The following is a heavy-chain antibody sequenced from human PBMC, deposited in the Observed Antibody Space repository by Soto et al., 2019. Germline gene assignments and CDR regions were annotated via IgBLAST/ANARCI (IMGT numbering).Heavy chain of an antibody. V-gene: IGHV3-33*01. D-gene: IGHD3-22*01. CDR3: ARAYYYDSSGYLGVDY. CDR1: GFTFSSYG. CDR2: IWYDGSNK. J-gene: IGHJ4*02. Sequence: QVQLVESGGGVVQPGRSLRLSCAASGFTFSSYGMHGVRQAPGKGLEWVAVIWYDGSNKYYADSVKGRFTISRDNSTNTLYLQMNSLRAEDTAVYYCARAYYYDSSGYLGVDYWGQGTLVTVSS.